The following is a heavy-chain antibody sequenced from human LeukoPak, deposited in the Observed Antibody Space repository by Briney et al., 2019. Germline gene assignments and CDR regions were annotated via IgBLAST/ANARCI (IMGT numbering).Heavy chain of an antibody. V-gene: IGHV1-46*01. Sequence: EASVKVSCKASGYTFTSYYVHWVRQAPGQGLEWMGIVNPSSGSTTYAQRFQGRVTMTRDTSTSTVYMELSSLRSEDTAVYFCARVGKALPLRKVSKDAFDIWGQGTMVTVSS. D-gene: IGHD7-27*01. J-gene: IGHJ3*02. CDR2: VNPSSGST. CDR1: GYTFTSYY. CDR3: ARVGKALPLRKVSKDAFDI.